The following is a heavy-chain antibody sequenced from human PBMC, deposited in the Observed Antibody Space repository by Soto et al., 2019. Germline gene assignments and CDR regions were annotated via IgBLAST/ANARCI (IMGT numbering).Heavy chain of an antibody. J-gene: IGHJ4*02. Sequence: QGQLVESGGGVVQPGRSLRLSCAASGFSFSYHAMHWVRQAPGKGLEWVADISYDGNNKYYADSVKGRVTISRDNSRNTLYLQMSSLRPEDTAVYYCARYSIAVAGTGFYFDYWGQGTLVTVSS. D-gene: IGHD6-19*01. CDR1: GFSFSYHA. CDR3: ARYSIAVAGTGFYFDY. V-gene: IGHV3-30-3*01. CDR2: ISYDGNNK.